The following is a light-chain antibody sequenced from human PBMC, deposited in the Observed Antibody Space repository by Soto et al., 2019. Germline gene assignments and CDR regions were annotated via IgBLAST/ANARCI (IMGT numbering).Light chain of an antibody. CDR1: QVIRTW. V-gene: IGKV1-5*03. CDR3: QQYNSYPWT. CDR2: RES. Sequence: DIQMTQSPSTLSASVGDRVTIACRVSQVIRTWVAWYQQKPWKAPKLLIYRESTLESGVSARFSGSRSGPDFTLTISSLQPDDFATYYCQQYNSYPWTFGQGTKVDIK. J-gene: IGKJ1*01.